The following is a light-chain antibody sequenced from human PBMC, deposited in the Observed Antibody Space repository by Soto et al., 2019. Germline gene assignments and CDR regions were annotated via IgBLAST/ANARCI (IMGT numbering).Light chain of an antibody. V-gene: IGKV1-5*03. Sequence: DIPLTQYHSTLSASVPARIPIXQRASQSISSWLAWYQQKPGKAPKLLIYKASSLEIGVPSRFSGSGSGTFFALTISGLQPDDFATYYCQQYDSYPWTFGQGTKVDI. CDR2: KAS. CDR3: QQYDSYPWT. CDR1: QSISSW. J-gene: IGKJ1*01.